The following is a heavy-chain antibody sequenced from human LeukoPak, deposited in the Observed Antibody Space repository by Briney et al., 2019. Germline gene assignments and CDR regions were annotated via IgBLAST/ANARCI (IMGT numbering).Heavy chain of an antibody. CDR2: ISAYNGNT. V-gene: IGHV1-18*01. CDR1: GYTFTSYG. J-gene: IGHJ3*02. Sequence: ASVKVSCKASGYTFTSYGNSWVRQAPGQGLEWMGWISAYNGNTNYAHKLQGRVTMTTDTSTSTAYMELRSLSSDDTAVYYCARDFLSYDGSENHFEDTFDIWGQGTMVTVSS. CDR3: ARDFLSYDGSENHFEDTFDI. D-gene: IGHD3-22*01.